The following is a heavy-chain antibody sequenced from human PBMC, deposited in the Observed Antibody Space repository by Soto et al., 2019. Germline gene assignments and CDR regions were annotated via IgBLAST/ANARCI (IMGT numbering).Heavy chain of an antibody. CDR3: ARDSQDYGDYEGHSFDY. CDR1: GGSISSGGYY. Sequence: QVQLQESGPGLVKPSQTLSLTCTVSGGSISSGGYYWSWIRQHPGKGMEWIGYIYYSGSTYYNPSLKSRVTISVDTSKNQFSLKLSSVTAADTAVYYCARDSQDYGDYEGHSFDYWGQGTLVTVSS. V-gene: IGHV4-31*03. D-gene: IGHD4-17*01. J-gene: IGHJ4*02. CDR2: IYYSGST.